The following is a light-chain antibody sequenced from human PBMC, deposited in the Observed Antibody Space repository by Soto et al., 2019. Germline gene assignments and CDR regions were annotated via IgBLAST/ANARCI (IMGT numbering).Light chain of an antibody. Sequence: QSALTQPASVSGSPGQSITISCTGTSSDVGRYNLVSWYQQHPGKAPKLMIYEVSKWPSGVSNRFSGSKSGNTASLTISGLQAEDEADYYCCSYAGGTTLMTFGGGTKLTVL. CDR3: CSYAGGTTLMT. CDR2: EVS. V-gene: IGLV2-23*02. J-gene: IGLJ2*01. CDR1: SSDVGRYNL.